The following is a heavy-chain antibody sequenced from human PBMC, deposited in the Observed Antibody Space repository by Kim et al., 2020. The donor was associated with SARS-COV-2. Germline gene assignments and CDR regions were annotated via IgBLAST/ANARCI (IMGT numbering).Heavy chain of an antibody. CDR3: ARGRQGGGSGSYYR. J-gene: IGHJ4*02. Sequence: SETLSLTCAVYGGSFSGYYWSWIRQPPGKGLEWIGEINHSGSTNYNPSLKSRVTISVDTSKNQFSLKLSSVTAADTAVYYCARGRQGGGSGSYYRWGQGTLVTVSS. D-gene: IGHD3-10*01. CDR2: INHSGST. V-gene: IGHV4-34*01. CDR1: GGSFSGYY.